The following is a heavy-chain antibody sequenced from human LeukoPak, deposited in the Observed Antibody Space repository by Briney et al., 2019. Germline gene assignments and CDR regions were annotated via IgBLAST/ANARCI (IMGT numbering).Heavy chain of an antibody. Sequence: GGSLRLSCAVPGFTFSSYGMHWVRQAPGKGLEWVAVISYDGSNKYYADSVEGRFTISRDNSKNTLSLQMNSLRADDTALYYCTKEGYYGSGSFPDYWGQGTLATVSS. CDR3: TKEGYYGSGSFPDY. CDR2: ISYDGSNK. CDR1: GFTFSSYG. V-gene: IGHV3-30*18. D-gene: IGHD3-10*01. J-gene: IGHJ4*02.